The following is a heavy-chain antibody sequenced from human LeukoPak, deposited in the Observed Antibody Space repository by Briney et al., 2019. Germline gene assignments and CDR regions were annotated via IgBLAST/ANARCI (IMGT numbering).Heavy chain of an antibody. D-gene: IGHD3-10*01. CDR2: INRDGSTT. V-gene: IGHV3-74*03. CDR3: ARDKKSGESSEIDY. Sequence: GGSLRLSCAASGFTFSNYWVHWVRQAPGKGLVWVSRINRDGSTTKYVDSVMGRFTVSRDNAKNTLNLQMNSLRAEDTAVYYCARDKKSGESSEIDYWGQGTLVTVSS. CDR1: GFTFSNYW. J-gene: IGHJ4*02.